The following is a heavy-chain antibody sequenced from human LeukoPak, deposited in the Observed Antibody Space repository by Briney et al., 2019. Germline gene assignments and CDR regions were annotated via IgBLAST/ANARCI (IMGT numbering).Heavy chain of an antibody. D-gene: IGHD2-21*02. V-gene: IGHV1-46*01. J-gene: IGHJ4*02. CDR2: INPSGGST. Sequence: ASVKVSCKASGYTFTSYYMHWVRQAPGQGLEWMGIINPSGGSTSYAQKFQGRVTMTRDTSTSTVYMELSSLRSEDTAVYYCARAGRVVTANDAPIDYWGQGTLVTVSS. CDR1: GYTFTSYY. CDR3: ARAGRVVTANDAPIDY.